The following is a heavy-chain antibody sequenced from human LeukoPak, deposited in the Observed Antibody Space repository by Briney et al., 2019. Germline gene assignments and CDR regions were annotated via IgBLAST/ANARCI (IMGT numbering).Heavy chain of an antibody. J-gene: IGHJ4*02. Sequence: SETLSFTCTVSGYSISSGYYWGWIRQPPGKGLEWIGSIYHSGSTYYNPSLKSRVTISVDTSKNQFSLKLSSVTAADTAVYYCARDGVVAAGTFFDYWGQGTLVTVSS. CDR2: IYHSGST. D-gene: IGHD6-13*01. CDR3: ARDGVVAAGTFFDY. CDR1: GYSISSGYY. V-gene: IGHV4-38-2*02.